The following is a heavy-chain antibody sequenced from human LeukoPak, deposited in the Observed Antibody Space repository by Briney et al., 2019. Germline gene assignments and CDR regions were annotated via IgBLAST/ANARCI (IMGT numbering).Heavy chain of an antibody. D-gene: IGHD3-10*01. CDR1: GDSITSHY. Sequence: PSETLSLTCSVSGDSITSHYWSWIRQPPGKGLGWIGCIYFSGTPNYNPSLESRVTISVGTSKKQFSLKLRSVTAADTAVYYCARHPLRGLLDDNWGQGTLVTVSS. J-gene: IGHJ4*02. V-gene: IGHV4-59*08. CDR3: ARHPLRGLLDDN. CDR2: IYFSGTP.